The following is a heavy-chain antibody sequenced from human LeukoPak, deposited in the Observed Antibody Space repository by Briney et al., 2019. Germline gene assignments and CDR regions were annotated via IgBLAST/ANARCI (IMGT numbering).Heavy chain of an antibody. J-gene: IGHJ4*02. CDR1: GFTFSIYD. CDR3: ARGSF. V-gene: IGHV3-48*03. Sequence: GGSQRLSCVTSGFTFSIYDMNWVRQAPGKGLEWISYISTSGATMHYADSVEGRFTISRDNARNSLYLQMNSLRAEDTAVYYCARGSFWGQGTLVTVSS. CDR2: ISTSGATM.